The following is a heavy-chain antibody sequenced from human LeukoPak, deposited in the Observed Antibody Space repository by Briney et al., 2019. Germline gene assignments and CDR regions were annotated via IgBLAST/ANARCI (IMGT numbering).Heavy chain of an antibody. D-gene: IGHD2-2*01. CDR2: IWYDGSNK. V-gene: IGHV3-33*06. Sequence: GGSLRLSCAASGFTFSSYGMHWVRQAPGKGLEWVAVIWYDGSNKYYADSVKGRFTISRDDSKNTLYLQMNSLRAEDTAVYYCAKAAHCSSTSCYYGGWFDPWGQGTLVTVSS. CDR1: GFTFSSYG. CDR3: AKAAHCSSTSCYYGGWFDP. J-gene: IGHJ5*02.